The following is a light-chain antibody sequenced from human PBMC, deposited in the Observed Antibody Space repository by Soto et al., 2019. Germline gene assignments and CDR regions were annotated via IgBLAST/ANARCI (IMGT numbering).Light chain of an antibody. CDR1: QSISTY. CDR3: QQSYSSPPWT. CDR2: RAS. V-gene: IGKV1-39*01. Sequence: DIQMTQSPSSLSASVGDRVTISCRASQSISTYLIWYQQKPGTAPRLLIYRASSVKSGVPPRFSGSGSGRDFTLTISSLRPEDIATYFCQQSYSSPPWTFGQGTKVEVK. J-gene: IGKJ1*01.